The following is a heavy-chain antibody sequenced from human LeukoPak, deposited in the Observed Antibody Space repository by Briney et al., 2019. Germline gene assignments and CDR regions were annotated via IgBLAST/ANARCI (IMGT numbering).Heavy chain of an antibody. CDR3: ARDDYDILSYYYYYYMDV. CDR2: ISSSGSTI. Sequence: GGSLRLSCAASGFTFSDYYMSWIRQAPGKGLEWVSYISSSGSTIYYADSVKGRFTISRDNAKNSLYLQMNSLRAEDTAVYYCARDDYDILSYYYYYYMDVWGKGTTVTVSS. D-gene: IGHD3-9*01. CDR1: GFTFSDYY. V-gene: IGHV3-11*04. J-gene: IGHJ6*03.